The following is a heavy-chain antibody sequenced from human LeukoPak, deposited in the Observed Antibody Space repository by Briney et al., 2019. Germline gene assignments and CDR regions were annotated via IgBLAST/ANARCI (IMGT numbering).Heavy chain of an antibody. Sequence: SETLSLTCAVYGGSLNGHYWSWIRQPPGKGLEWIGEGSESGGTKFNPSLKSRVTISADTSKNQFSLKLNSMTAADTAVYYCARNGQSGFSFDPWGQGTLVTVSS. CDR1: GGSLNGHY. CDR3: ARNGQSGFSFDP. CDR2: GSESGGT. D-gene: IGHD3-3*01. V-gene: IGHV4-34*01. J-gene: IGHJ5*02.